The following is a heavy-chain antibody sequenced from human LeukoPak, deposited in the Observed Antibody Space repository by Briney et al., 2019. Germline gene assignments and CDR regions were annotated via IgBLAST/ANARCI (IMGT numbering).Heavy chain of an antibody. J-gene: IGHJ4*02. V-gene: IGHV4-59*12. CDR3: ARVLMQQWLVHRYYFDY. Sequence: PSETLSLTCTVSGGSISSYYWSWIRQPPGKGLEWIGYIYYSGSTNYNPSLKSRVTISVDTSKNQFSLKLSSVTAADTAVYYCARVLMQQWLVHRYYFDYWGQGTLVTVSS. CDR2: IYYSGST. D-gene: IGHD6-19*01. CDR1: GGSISSYY.